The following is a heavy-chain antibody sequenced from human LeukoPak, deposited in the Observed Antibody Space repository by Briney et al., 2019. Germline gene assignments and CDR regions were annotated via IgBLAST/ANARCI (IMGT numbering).Heavy chain of an antibody. J-gene: IGHJ3*02. V-gene: IGHV3-33*01. Sequence: GRSLRLSCAASGFTFSSYGMHWVRQAPGKGLEWVAVIWYDGSNKYYADSVKGRFTISRDNSKNTLYLQMNSLRAEDTALYYCARDDYYDSSDAFDIWGQGTMVTVSS. CDR1: GFTFSSYG. CDR3: ARDDYYDSSDAFDI. D-gene: IGHD3-22*01. CDR2: IWYDGSNK.